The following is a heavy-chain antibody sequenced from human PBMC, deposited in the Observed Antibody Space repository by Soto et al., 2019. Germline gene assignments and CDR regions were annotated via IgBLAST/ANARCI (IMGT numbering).Heavy chain of an antibody. J-gene: IGHJ4*02. D-gene: IGHD2-8*01. CDR3: ARRALPQCINGVCYKDGFWDY. Sequence: PYETRSLSCTVSGGSVSSGGYYWSWIRQHPGTGLEWIGYIYYSGTTYFNPSLKSRASISLDTSKNEFSLKLTSVTAADTAVYYCARRALPQCINGVCYKDGFWDYWGQGALVTVS. CDR1: GGSVSSGGYY. V-gene: IGHV4-31*03. CDR2: IYYSGTT.